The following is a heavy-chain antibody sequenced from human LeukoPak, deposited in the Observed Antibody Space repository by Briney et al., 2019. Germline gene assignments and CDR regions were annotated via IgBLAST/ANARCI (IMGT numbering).Heavy chain of an antibody. Sequence: PPGGSLRLSCAASGFTFSSYAMHWVRQAPGKGLEWVAVISYDGSNKYYADSVKGRFTISRDNSKNTLYLQMNSLRAEDTAVYYCAKNLYYYDSSGHLFDYWGQGTLVTVSS. J-gene: IGHJ4*02. V-gene: IGHV3-30*04. CDR3: AKNLYYYDSSGHLFDY. D-gene: IGHD3-22*01. CDR1: GFTFSSYA. CDR2: ISYDGSNK.